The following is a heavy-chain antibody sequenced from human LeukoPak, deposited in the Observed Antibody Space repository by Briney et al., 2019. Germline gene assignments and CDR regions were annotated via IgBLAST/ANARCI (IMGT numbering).Heavy chain of an antibody. CDR1: GFTFSGYW. Sequence: GGSLTLSCAASGFTFSGYWMHWVRQAPGKGLEWVALISFDGSNQYYADSVKGRFTISRDNSKNTLYLQMNSLRAEDTAVYYCAKPPEVGATVGYFDYWGQGTLATVSS. CDR2: ISFDGSNQ. J-gene: IGHJ4*02. V-gene: IGHV3-30*18. D-gene: IGHD1-26*01. CDR3: AKPPEVGATVGYFDY.